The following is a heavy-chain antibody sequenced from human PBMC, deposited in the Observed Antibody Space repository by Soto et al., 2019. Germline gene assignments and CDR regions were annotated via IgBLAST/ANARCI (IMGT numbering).Heavy chain of an antibody. D-gene: IGHD3-3*01. CDR1: GYTFTSYD. CDR3: AREGYFWSGFGYYYYGMDV. CDR2: MNPNSGNT. V-gene: IGHV1-8*01. Sequence: GASVKVSCKASGYTFTSYDINWVRQATGQGLEWMGWMNPNSGNTGYAQKFQGRVTMTGNTSISTAYMELSSLRSEDTAVYYCAREGYFWSGFGYYYYGMDVWGQGTTVTVSS. J-gene: IGHJ6*02.